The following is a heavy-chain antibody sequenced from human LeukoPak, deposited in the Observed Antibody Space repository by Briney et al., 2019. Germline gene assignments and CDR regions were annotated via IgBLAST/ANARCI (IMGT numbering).Heavy chain of an antibody. CDR1: GFTFSSYA. CDR3: AKDMRDYFDY. D-gene: IGHD2-2*01. V-gene: IGHV3-30-3*01. Sequence: PGRSLRLSCAASGFTFSSYAMHWVRQAPGKGLEWVAVISYDGSNSYYADSVKGRFTISRDNANNTLYLQMNSLRAEDTAVYYCAKDMRDYFDYWGQGTLVTVSS. CDR2: ISYDGSNS. J-gene: IGHJ4*02.